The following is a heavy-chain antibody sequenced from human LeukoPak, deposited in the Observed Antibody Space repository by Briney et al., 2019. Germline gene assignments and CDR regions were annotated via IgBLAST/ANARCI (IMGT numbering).Heavy chain of an antibody. CDR2: IYYSGCT. D-gene: IGHD3-10*01. CDR3: ARHVRFGELFGYYYYGMDV. CDR1: GGSISSYY. V-gene: IGHV4-59*08. J-gene: IGHJ6*02. Sequence: SETLSLTCTVSGGSISSYYWRWIRQPPGEGLEWIGYIYYSGCTNYNPSLKSRVTISVDTSKNQFSLKLSSVTAADTAVYYCARHVRFGELFGYYYYGMDVWGQGTTVTVSS.